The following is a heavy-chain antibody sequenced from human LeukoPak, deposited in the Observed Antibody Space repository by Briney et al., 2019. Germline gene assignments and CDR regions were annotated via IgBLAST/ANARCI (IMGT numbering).Heavy chain of an antibody. Sequence: GGSLRLSCAASGFTFSGYAMSWVRQAPGKGLEWVSAISGSGGSTYYADSVKGRFTISRDNSKNTLYLQMNSLRAEDTAVYYCAKSPRRGYSYGYGYWGQGTLVTVSS. D-gene: IGHD5-18*01. CDR2: ISGSGGST. CDR1: GFTFSGYA. CDR3: AKSPRRGYSYGYGY. J-gene: IGHJ4*02. V-gene: IGHV3-23*01.